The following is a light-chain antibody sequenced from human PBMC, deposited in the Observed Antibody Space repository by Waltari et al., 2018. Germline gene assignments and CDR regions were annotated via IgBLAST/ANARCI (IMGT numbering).Light chain of an antibody. CDR1: SSDLGGDNS. V-gene: IGLV2-14*01. J-gene: IGLJ1*01. CDR2: EVS. Sequence: QSALTQPASVSGSPGQSLTLSCTGTSSDLGGDNSVSWYQQHPGKAPQLMIYEVSNRPSGVSNRFSGSKSGNTASLTISGLQAEDEADYYCSSYTSSSTLLYVFGTGTKVTVL. CDR3: SSYTSSSTLLYV.